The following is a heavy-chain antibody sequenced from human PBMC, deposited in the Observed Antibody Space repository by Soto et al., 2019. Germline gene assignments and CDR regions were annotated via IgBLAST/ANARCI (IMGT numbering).Heavy chain of an antibody. CDR2: ISGSGGST. V-gene: IGHV3-23*01. CDR3: AKVLRGFGELLDGRNAGY. CDR1: GFTFSSYA. J-gene: IGHJ4*02. D-gene: IGHD3-10*01. Sequence: PGGSLRLSCAASGFTFSSYAMSWVRQAPGKGLEWVSAISGSGGSTYYADSVKGRFTISRDNSKNTLYLQMNSLRAEDTAVYYRAKVLRGFGELLDGRNAGYWGQRSRGTASS.